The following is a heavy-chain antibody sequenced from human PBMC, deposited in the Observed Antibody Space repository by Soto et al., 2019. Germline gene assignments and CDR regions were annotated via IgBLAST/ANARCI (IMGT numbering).Heavy chain of an antibody. J-gene: IGHJ6*02. CDR2: IYHSGST. V-gene: IGHV4-30-2*01. D-gene: IGHD2-2*01. CDR1: GGSISSGGYS. Sequence: QLQLQESGSGLVKPSQTLSLTCAVSGGSISSGGYSWSWIRQPPGKGLEWIGYIYHSGSTYYNPSVRGRVTLSAAWSQSQFSLKLSSVTAEATAVYYCAGSCSYHNSGMDVWCPGTTVTVSS. CDR3: AGSCSYHNSGMDV.